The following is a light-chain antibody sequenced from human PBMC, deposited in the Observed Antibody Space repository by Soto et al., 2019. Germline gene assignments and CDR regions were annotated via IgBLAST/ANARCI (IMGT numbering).Light chain of an antibody. CDR3: QQYGRSLPT. CDR1: QSISNNS. V-gene: IGKV3-20*01. CDR2: GAS. Sequence: PGESVTLSCRASQSISNNSLAWYQQKPGQAPRVLIYGASSRATGIPDRFSGSGSGTDFTLTISRLQPEDFALYYCQQYGRSLPTFGRGTKLEIK. J-gene: IGKJ2*01.